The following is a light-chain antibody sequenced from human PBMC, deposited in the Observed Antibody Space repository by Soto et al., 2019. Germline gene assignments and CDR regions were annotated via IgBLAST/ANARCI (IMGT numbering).Light chain of an antibody. CDR3: QQYGSSPPEYT. CDR2: GAS. Sequence: EIVLTQSPGTMSLSPGERATLSCRASQSVSSSYLAWYQQKPGQAPRLPIYGASSRATGIPDRFSGSGSGTDFTLTISRLEPEDFAVYYCQQYGSSPPEYTFGQGTKLEIK. J-gene: IGKJ2*01. V-gene: IGKV3-20*01. CDR1: QSVSSSY.